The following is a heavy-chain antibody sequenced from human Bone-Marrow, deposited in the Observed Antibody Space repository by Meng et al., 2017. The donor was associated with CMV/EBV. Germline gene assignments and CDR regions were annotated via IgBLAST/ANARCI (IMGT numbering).Heavy chain of an antibody. V-gene: IGHV3-48*03. D-gene: IGHD3-9*01. CDR2: SSGSGRTI. CDR3: VRGNFDWQHPPDY. J-gene: IGHJ4*02. Sequence: GGSLRLSCAASAFIFSSFEMSWVRQAPGKGLEWLSYSSGSGRTIYYADSVKGRFTISRDNAKNSLYLQMNSLRAEDTALYYCVRGNFDWQHPPDYWGQGTLVTVSS. CDR1: AFIFSSFE.